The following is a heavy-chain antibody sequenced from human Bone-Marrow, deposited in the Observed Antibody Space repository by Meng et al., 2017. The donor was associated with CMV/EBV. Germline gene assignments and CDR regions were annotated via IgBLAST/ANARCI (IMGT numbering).Heavy chain of an antibody. CDR1: GFTFGEYA. V-gene: IGHV3-49*04. J-gene: IGHJ3*02. D-gene: IGHD4-17*01. CDR3: ARGDYGGGAFDN. Sequence: GESLKISCTASGFTFGEYAMSWVRQAPGKGLEWVGFIRSKAYGGSTEYAASVKGRFTISRDDSKSIAYLQMNSVKTEDTAVYDCARGDYGGGAFDNWGQGTMVTVSS. CDR2: IRSKAYGGST.